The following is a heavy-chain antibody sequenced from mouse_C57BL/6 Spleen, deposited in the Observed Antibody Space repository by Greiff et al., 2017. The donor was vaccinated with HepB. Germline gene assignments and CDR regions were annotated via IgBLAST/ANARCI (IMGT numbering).Heavy chain of an antibody. CDR1: GFSLTSYG. D-gene: IGHD6-1*01. CDR3: ARMGPPAY. Sequence: QVQLQQSGPGLVQPSQSLSITCTVSGFSLTSYGVHWVRQSPGKGLEWLGVIWSGGSTDYNAAFISRLSISKDNSKSQVFFKMNSLQADDTAIYYCARMGPPAYWGQGTLVTVSS. J-gene: IGHJ3*01. V-gene: IGHV2-2*01. CDR2: IWSGGST.